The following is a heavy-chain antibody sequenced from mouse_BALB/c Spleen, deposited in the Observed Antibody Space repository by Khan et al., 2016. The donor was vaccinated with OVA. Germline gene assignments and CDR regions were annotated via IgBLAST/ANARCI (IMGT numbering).Heavy chain of an antibody. CDR3: ARDYGSSYLFFDY. CDR1: GYSITSDYA. Sequence: EVQLQESGPGLVKPSQSLSLTCTVTGYSITSDYAWNWIRQFPGNKLEWMAYITYSGSTGYNPSLKGRISITLDTSKNQFFLPLNSVTTEDTATDYCARDYGSSYLFFDYWGQGTTLTVSS. J-gene: IGHJ2*01. CDR2: ITYSGST. D-gene: IGHD1-1*01. V-gene: IGHV3-2*02.